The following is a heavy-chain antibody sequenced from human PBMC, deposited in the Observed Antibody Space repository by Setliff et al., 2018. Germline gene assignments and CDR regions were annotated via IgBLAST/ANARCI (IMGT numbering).Heavy chain of an antibody. V-gene: IGHV4-34*01. D-gene: IGHD3-10*01. CDR2: INHSGST. Sequence: SETLSLTCAVYGGSFSGYYWSWIRQPPGKGLEWIGEINHSGSTNYNPSLKSRVTISVDKAKNQFSLKLSSVTAADTAVYYCAGSQGSGGYYSNSPYYFHYWGQGTLVTVSS. J-gene: IGHJ4*02. CDR3: AGSQGSGGYYSNSPYYFHY. CDR1: GGSFSGYY.